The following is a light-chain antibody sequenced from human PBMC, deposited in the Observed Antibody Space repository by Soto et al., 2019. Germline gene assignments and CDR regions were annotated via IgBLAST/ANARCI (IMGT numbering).Light chain of an antibody. CDR1: QAIANF. CDR2: AAS. CDR3: QKYNSPPRT. Sequence: DIQMTQSPSSLSASVGDRVSITCRASQAIANFLAWYQQKPGKVPTLLIYAASILQSGVPSRFSGTASGTDFTLTISSLQPEDVATYYCQKYNSPPRTFGQGTKVEI. J-gene: IGKJ1*01. V-gene: IGKV1-27*01.